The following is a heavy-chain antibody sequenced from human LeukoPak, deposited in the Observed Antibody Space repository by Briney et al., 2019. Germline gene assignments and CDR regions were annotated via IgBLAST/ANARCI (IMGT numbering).Heavy chain of an antibody. V-gene: IGHV5-51*01. CDR2: IYPGDSDT. J-gene: IGHJ4*02. Sequence: GESLKISCKGSGYSFTNYWIGWVRQMPGKSLEWMGIIYPGDSDTRYSPSFQGQVTISADKSISTAYLQCSSLKASDTAMYYCARLDFSTFDYWGQGTLVTVSS. CDR3: ARLDFSTFDY. D-gene: IGHD3-3*01. CDR1: GYSFTNYW.